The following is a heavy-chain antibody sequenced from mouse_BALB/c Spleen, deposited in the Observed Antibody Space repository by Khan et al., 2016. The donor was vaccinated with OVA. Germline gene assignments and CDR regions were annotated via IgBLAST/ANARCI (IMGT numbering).Heavy chain of an antibody. CDR2: INPSNGYT. J-gene: IGHJ3*01. D-gene: IGHD2-14*01. Sequence: QVQLKQSGAELARPGASVKMSCKASGYTFTSYTIHWINERPGQGLEWIGYINPSNGYTNYNQKFKDKATLTTDKSSTTAYLQLSSLTSDDSAVYNCVRDGAYHRNDGWFAYWGQGTLVTVSA. V-gene: IGHV1-4*01. CDR1: GYTFTSYT. CDR3: VRDGAYHRNDGWFAY.